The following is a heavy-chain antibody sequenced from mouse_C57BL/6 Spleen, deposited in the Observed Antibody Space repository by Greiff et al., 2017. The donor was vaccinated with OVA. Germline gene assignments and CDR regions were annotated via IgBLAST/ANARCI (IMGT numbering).Heavy chain of an antibody. CDR3: AKEVFAY. CDR1: GFTFTSYW. CDR2: IHPYSGST. Sequence: QVQLQQPGAELVQPGASVKLSCKASGFTFTSYWMHWVQQRPGPGLEWIGLIHPYSGSTNYNAKFKSKATLTVVKSSRPAYMQLCSLPSEDSAVYYSAKEVFAYWGQGTLVTVAA. J-gene: IGHJ3*01. V-gene: IGHV1-64*01.